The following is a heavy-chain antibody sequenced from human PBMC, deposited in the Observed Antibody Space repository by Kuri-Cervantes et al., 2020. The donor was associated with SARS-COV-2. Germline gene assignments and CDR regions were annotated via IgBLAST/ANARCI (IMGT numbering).Heavy chain of an antibody. Sequence: SVKVSCKASGGTFSSFGISWVRQAPGQGLEWMGRIIPIFHTTNFAPRFQGRLTISADRSTSTAYMELSGLRSEDTAVYYCARSGDVDTAMVDYYYYGMEVWGQGTTVTVSS. CDR1: GGTFSSFG. CDR2: IIPIFHTT. CDR3: ARSGDVDTAMVDYYYYGMEV. D-gene: IGHD5-18*01. J-gene: IGHJ6*02. V-gene: IGHV1-69*06.